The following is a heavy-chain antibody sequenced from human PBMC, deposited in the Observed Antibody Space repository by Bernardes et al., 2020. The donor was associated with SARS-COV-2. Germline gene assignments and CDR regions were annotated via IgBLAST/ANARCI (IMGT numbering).Heavy chain of an antibody. V-gene: IGHV3-23*01. CDR1: GFTFSTFP. Sequence: GGSLRLSRAASGFTFSTFPMTWVRQAPGKGLEWVSTIGASGQTTYYADSLRGRFTISRDNSQNRLFLQINSLRADDTAVYYCVKSPGTLSVTYCGGDCYPFDYWGPGTLVTVSS. D-gene: IGHD2-21*01. J-gene: IGHJ4*02. CDR2: IGASGQTT. CDR3: VKSPGTLSVTYCGGDCYPFDY.